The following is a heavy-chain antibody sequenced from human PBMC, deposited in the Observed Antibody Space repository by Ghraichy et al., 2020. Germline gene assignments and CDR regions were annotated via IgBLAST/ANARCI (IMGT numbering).Heavy chain of an antibody. Sequence: GGSLRLSCAASGFTFSSHWMSWVRQAPGKGLEWVANIKQDGSEKYYVDSVKGRFTISRDNAKNSLYLQMNSLRAEDTAVYYCAREYSGWDYWGQGTLVTVSS. CDR3: AREYSGWDY. CDR1: GFTFSSHW. J-gene: IGHJ4*02. D-gene: IGHD5-12*01. V-gene: IGHV3-7*03. CDR2: IKQDGSEK.